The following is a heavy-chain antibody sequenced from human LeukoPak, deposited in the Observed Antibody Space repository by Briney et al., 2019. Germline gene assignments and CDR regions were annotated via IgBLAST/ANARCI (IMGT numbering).Heavy chain of an antibody. Sequence: GGSLRLSCAASGFTFSSYAMSWVRQAPGKGLEWVANIKQDGSEKYYVDSVKGRFTISRDNAKNSLYLQMNSLRAEDTAVYYCARAPKLNYYEGFDYWGQGTLVTVSS. CDR1: GFTFSSYA. V-gene: IGHV3-7*03. J-gene: IGHJ4*02. CDR3: ARAPKLNYYEGFDY. CDR2: IKQDGSEK. D-gene: IGHD3-22*01.